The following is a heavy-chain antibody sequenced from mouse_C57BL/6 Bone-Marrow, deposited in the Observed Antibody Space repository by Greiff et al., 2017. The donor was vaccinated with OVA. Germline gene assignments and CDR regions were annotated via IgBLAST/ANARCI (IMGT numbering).Heavy chain of an antibody. CDR1: GYTFTSYG. Sequence: QVQLQQSGAELARPGASVKLSCKASGYTFTSYGISWVKQRTGQGLEWIGEIYPRSGNTYYNEKFKGKATLTADKSSSTAYMELRSLTSEDSAVYFGARERIYNDDPECYFDVWGTGTTVTVSS. CDR2: IYPRSGNT. J-gene: IGHJ1*03. V-gene: IGHV1-81*01. D-gene: IGHD2-1*01. CDR3: ARERIYNDDPECYFDV.